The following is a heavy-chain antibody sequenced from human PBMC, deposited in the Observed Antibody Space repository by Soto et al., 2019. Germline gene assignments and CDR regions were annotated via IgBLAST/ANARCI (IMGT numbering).Heavy chain of an antibody. V-gene: IGHV4-31*03. CDR1: GGSISSGGYY. J-gene: IGHJ4*02. Sequence: PSETLSLTCTVSGGSISSGGYYWSWIRQHPGKGLEWIGYIYYSGSTYYNPSLKSRVTISVDTSKNQFSLKLSSVTAADTAVYYCARVVKGIAMERGDYYFDYWGQGTLVTVSS. D-gene: IGHD5-18*01. CDR2: IYYSGST. CDR3: ARVVKGIAMERGDYYFDY.